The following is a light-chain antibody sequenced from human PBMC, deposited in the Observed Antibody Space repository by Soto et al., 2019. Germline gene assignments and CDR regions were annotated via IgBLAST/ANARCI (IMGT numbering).Light chain of an antibody. V-gene: IGKV3-11*01. Sequence: EIVLTQSPATLSSSPGERATLSCRASQSVSSYLAWYQQKPGQAPRLLIYDASNRATGIPARFSGSGSGTDFTLTISSLEPEDFAVYYCQQRSNWLITFGQGTRWRL. J-gene: IGKJ5*01. CDR2: DAS. CDR3: QQRSNWLIT. CDR1: QSVSSY.